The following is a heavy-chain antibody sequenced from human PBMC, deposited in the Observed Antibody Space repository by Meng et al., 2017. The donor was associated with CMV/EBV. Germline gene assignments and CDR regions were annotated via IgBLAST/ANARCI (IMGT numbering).Heavy chain of an antibody. CDR3: AREGNTGIVGAGDY. V-gene: IGHV3-74*01. D-gene: IGHD1-26*01. CDR1: GFTFSSYW. J-gene: IGHJ4*02. CDR2: INSDGSST. Sequence: GESLKISCAASGFTFSSYWMHWVRQAPGKGLVWVSRINSDGSSTSYADSVKGRFTISRDNAKNTLYLQMNSLRAEDTAVYYCAREGNTGIVGAGDYWGQGKLVTVSS.